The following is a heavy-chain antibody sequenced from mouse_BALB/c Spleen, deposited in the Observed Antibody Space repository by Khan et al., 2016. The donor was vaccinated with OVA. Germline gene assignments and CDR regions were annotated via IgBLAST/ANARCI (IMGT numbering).Heavy chain of an antibody. Sequence: EVNVVESGGGLVKPGGSLKLSCAASGFTFSSYTMSWVRQTLEKRLEWVATISSGGTYTYYVDSVEGRFTLSRDNAKNTLYLEMTSLKSEDTAIYYCTRGEGYYGNPYAIDFWGQGTSVTVSS. CDR2: ISSGGTYT. CDR1: GFTFSSYT. CDR3: TRGEGYYGNPYAIDF. V-gene: IGHV5-6-4*01. D-gene: IGHD2-1*01. J-gene: IGHJ4*01.